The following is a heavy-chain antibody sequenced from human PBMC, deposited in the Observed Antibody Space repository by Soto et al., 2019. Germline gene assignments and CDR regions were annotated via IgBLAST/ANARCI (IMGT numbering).Heavy chain of an antibody. Sequence: QVQLQESGPGLVKPSETLSLTCTVSGGSISSGGSPWTWIRQFPGRGLEWIGYVYKNGRTLYTPSLKSRVSISLDTSQNQFSLSLSSVTAADTAMYYCARVATWAGSFGWFDPWGQGTLVIVSS. CDR1: GGSISSGGSP. V-gene: IGHV4-31*03. J-gene: IGHJ5*02. D-gene: IGHD6-19*01. CDR3: ARVATWAGSFGWFDP. CDR2: VYKNGRT.